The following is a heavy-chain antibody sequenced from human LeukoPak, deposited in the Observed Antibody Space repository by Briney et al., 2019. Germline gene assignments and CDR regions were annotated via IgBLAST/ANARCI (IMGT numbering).Heavy chain of an antibody. Sequence: GGPLRLSCAASGFTFSSYWMSWVRQAPGKGLEWVANIKQDGSEKYYVDSVKGRFTISRDNAKNSLYLQMNSLRAEDTAVYSCVRDDLRSTSPAGYWGQGTLVTVSS. V-gene: IGHV3-7*01. CDR1: GFTFSSYW. J-gene: IGHJ4*02. D-gene: IGHD2-2*01. CDR2: IKQDGSEK. CDR3: VRDDLRSTSPAGY.